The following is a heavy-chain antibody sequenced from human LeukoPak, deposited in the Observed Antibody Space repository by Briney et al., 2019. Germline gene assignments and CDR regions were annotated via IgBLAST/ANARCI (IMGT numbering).Heavy chain of an antibody. V-gene: IGHV4-39*01. Sequence: PSETLSLTCTVSGGSISSSSYYRGWIRQPPGKGLEWIGSIYYSGSTYCNPSLKSRVTISVDTSKNQFSLKLSSVTAADTAVYYCARTTYSSSWYWSYWGQGTLVTVSS. D-gene: IGHD6-13*01. CDR3: ARTTYSSSWYWSY. J-gene: IGHJ4*02. CDR2: IYYSGST. CDR1: GGSISSSSYY.